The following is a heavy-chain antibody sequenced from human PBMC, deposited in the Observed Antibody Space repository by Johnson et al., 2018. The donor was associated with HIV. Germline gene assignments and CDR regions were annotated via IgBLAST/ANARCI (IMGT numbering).Heavy chain of an antibody. V-gene: IGHV3-NL1*01. CDR3: AKDRHDYGDLDAFDI. J-gene: IGHJ3*02. CDR2: INAGGDT. CDR1: GFAFSRYV. D-gene: IGHD4-17*01. Sequence: QVQLVESGGGVVQPGRSLRASCAASGFAFSRYVMHWVRQAPRKGLEWVSVINAGGDTYYAASVKGRFSISRDRSKNTVSLQMNSLRAEDTALYYCAKDRHDYGDLDAFDIWGQGTMVTVSS.